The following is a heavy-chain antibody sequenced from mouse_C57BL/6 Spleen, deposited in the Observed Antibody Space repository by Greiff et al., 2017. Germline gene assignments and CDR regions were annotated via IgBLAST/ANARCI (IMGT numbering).Heavy chain of an antibody. Sequence: EVQRVQSGPGLVKPSQSLSLTCSVTGYSITGGYYWNWIRQFPGNKLEWMGYIRYDGSNNYNPYLKNRISITRDTSKNKFFLKLTSVTTEDTATYSCARERGYDEAWFAYWGQGTLVTVSA. CDR3: ARERGYDEAWFAY. V-gene: IGHV3-6*01. CDR2: IRYDGSN. J-gene: IGHJ3*01. D-gene: IGHD2-2*01. CDR1: GYSITGGYY.